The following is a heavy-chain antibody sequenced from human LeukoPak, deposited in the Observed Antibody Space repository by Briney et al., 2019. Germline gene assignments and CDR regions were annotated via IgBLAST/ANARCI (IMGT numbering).Heavy chain of an antibody. D-gene: IGHD2-2*01. CDR1: AFTFNNFP. CDR3: ARDGSSIYLYQFDL. Sequence: GGSLRLSCTASAFTFNNFPMHWVRQAPGKGLEWVTLILKDGSDAFYADSVKGRFTISRDNSENTLFLQMNSLRAEDTAVYYCARDGSSIYLYQFDLWGQGTLVTVSS. CDR2: ILKDGSDA. V-gene: IGHV3-30-3*01. J-gene: IGHJ5*02.